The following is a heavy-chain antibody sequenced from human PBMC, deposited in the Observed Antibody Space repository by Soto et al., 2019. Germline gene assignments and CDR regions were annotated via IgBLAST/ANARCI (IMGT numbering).Heavy chain of an antibody. CDR3: ARDRRGYYESSGYYYVHWFDP. D-gene: IGHD3-22*01. CDR1: GGTFSSYA. J-gene: IGHJ5*02. Sequence: WASVKVSCKASGGTFSSYAISWVRQAPGQGLEWMGGIIPIFGTANYAQKFQGRVTITADESTSTAYMELSSLRSEDTAVYYCARDRRGYYESSGYYYVHWFDPWGQGTLVTVSS. V-gene: IGHV1-69*13. CDR2: IIPIFGTA.